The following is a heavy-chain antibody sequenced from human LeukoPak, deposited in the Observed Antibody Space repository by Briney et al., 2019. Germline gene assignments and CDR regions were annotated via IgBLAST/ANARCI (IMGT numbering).Heavy chain of an antibody. CDR3: ARDLRPYSSGWSYGMDV. CDR2: ISYDGSNK. V-gene: IGHV3-30*04. CDR1: GFTFSSYA. J-gene: IGHJ6*02. Sequence: GRSLRLSCAASGFTFSSYAMHWVHQAPGKGLEWVAVISYDGSNKYYADSVKGRFTISRDNSKNTLYLQMNSLRAEDTAVYYCARDLRPYSSGWSYGMDVWGQGTTVTVSS. D-gene: IGHD6-19*01.